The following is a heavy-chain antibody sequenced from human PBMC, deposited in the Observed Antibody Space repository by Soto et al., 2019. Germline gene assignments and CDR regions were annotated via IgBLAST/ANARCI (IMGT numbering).Heavy chain of an antibody. J-gene: IGHJ6*02. Sequence: SETLSLTCTVSGGSVSSGSYYWSWIRQPPGKGLEWIGYIYYSGSTNYNPSLKSRVTISVDTSKNQFSLKLSSVTAADTAVYYCAVLWFGELLSQPDYGMDVWGQGTTVT. CDR1: GGSVSSGSYY. D-gene: IGHD3-10*01. CDR2: IYYSGST. CDR3: AVLWFGELLSQPDYGMDV. V-gene: IGHV4-61*01.